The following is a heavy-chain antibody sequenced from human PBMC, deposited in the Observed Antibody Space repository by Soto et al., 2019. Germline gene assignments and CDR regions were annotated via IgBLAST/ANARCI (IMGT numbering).Heavy chain of an antibody. CDR3: ARASYGSGSYYYYYYGMDV. CDR1: GDSVSSNSAA. CDR2: TYYRSKWYN. D-gene: IGHD3-10*01. Sequence: PSETLSLTCAISGDSVSSNSAAWNWIRQSPSRGLEWLGRTYYRSKWYNDYAVSVKSRITINPDTSKNQFPLQLNSVTPEDTAVYYCARASYGSGSYYYYYYGMDVWGQGTTVTVSS. J-gene: IGHJ6*02. V-gene: IGHV6-1*01.